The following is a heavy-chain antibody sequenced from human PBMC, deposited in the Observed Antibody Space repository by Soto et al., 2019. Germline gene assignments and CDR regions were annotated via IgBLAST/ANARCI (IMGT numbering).Heavy chain of an antibody. D-gene: IGHD3-10*01. CDR3: AKDQGDPYGSLDY. V-gene: IGHV3-23*01. CDR2: ISASGGST. CDR1: GFTFNIYA. J-gene: IGHJ4*02. Sequence: GGSLRLSCAASGFTFNIYAMSWVRQAPGKGLEWVSTISASGGSTYYADSVKGRFTISRDNSKNTLFLQMNSLGAEDTAVYYCAKDQGDPYGSLDYWGRGTLVSVSS.